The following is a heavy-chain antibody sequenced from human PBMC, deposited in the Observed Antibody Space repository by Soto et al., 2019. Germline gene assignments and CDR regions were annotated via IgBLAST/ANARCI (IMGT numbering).Heavy chain of an antibody. J-gene: IGHJ4*02. V-gene: IGHV1-18*01. CDR3: ARASGTGVGTTSY. CDR1: GYTFSNYG. CDR2: ISAYNGET. Sequence: QVQLVQSGPEVKKPGASAKVSCKASGYTFSNYGISWMRQVPGQGLEWMGWISAYNGETKYAQKFQGTVSMTTDTSTNTAYMELGSLRSDDTAVYYCARASGTGVGTTSYWGQGTLVTVSS. D-gene: IGHD1-26*01.